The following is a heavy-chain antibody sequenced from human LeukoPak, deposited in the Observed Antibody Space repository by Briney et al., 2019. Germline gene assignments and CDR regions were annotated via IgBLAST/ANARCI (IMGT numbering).Heavy chain of an antibody. CDR3: SRDRQLLYTYSSFDY. CDR2: TYYRSKWYN. J-gene: IGHJ4*02. D-gene: IGHD2-2*02. CDR1: GDSVPSNSAV. Sequence: SQTLPLTFAISGDSVPSNSAVWNWLRQSPSRGLEWLGSTYYRSKWYNYYAVSVKSRITINPDTSKNQFSLQLNSVTPEDTAVYYCSRDRQLLYTYSSFDYWGQGTLVTVSS. V-gene: IGHV6-1*01.